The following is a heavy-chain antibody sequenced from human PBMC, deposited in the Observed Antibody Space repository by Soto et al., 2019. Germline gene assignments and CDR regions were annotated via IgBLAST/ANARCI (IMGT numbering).Heavy chain of an antibody. CDR3: ARDPHYGMDV. Sequence: QVQLQESGPGLVKPSETLSLTCSVPDGSISTYHWSWIRQPAGKGLEWIGRIHTTESSNYNPSFKSRVTISVGTSKKQLSLKRRSVTAADTAGYYCARDPHYGMDVWGQGTTVTVSS. J-gene: IGHJ6*02. CDR1: DGSISTYH. CDR2: IHTTESS. V-gene: IGHV4-4*07.